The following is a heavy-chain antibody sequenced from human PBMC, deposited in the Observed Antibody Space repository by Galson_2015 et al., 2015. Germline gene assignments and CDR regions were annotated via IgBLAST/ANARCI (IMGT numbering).Heavy chain of an antibody. CDR3: ARDRGGATRSPDY. Sequence: ETLSLTCTASGGSISSYYWSWIRQPPGKGLEWIGYIYYSESTNYNPSLKSRVTISVDTSKNELSLKPSSVTAADTAVYYCARDRGGATRSPDYWGQGTLVTVSS. J-gene: IGHJ4*02. V-gene: IGHV4-59*01. CDR2: IYYSEST. D-gene: IGHD1-26*01. CDR1: GGSISSYY.